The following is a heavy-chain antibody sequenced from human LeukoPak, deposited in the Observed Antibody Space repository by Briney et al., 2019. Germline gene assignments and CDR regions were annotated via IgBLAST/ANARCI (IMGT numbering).Heavy chain of an antibody. V-gene: IGHV1-18*01. J-gene: IGHJ6*02. CDR2: ISAYNGNT. CDR3: ARDEYGSGSYFSGLNYGMDV. CDR1: GYTFTSYV. D-gene: IGHD3-10*01. Sequence: GASVKVSCKASGYTFTSYVISWVRQAPGQGLEWMGWISAYNGNTNYAQKFQGRVTMTTDTSTSTAYMELRSLRSDDTAVYYCARDEYGSGSYFSGLNYGMDVWGQGTTVTVSS.